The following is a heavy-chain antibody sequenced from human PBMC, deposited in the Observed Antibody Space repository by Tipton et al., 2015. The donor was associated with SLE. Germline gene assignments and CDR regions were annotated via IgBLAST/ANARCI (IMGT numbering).Heavy chain of an antibody. V-gene: IGHV3-15*01. CDR3: IPRGYSGY. Sequence: SLRLSCTVSGFTFTNAWMSWVRQAPGKGLEWVGRIKSKADGGTPDYVAPVKGRFTMSRDDSKNTLYLQMNSLKTEDTAVYYCIPRGYSGYWGQGTLVTVSS. CDR1: GFTFTNAW. CDR2: IKSKADGGTP. D-gene: IGHD5-12*01. J-gene: IGHJ4*02.